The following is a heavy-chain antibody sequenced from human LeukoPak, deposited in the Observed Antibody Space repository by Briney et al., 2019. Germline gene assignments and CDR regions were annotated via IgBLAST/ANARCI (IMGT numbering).Heavy chain of an antibody. D-gene: IGHD6-19*01. CDR3: AIQSSGWYGMDV. V-gene: IGHV3-23*01. CDR2: ISGSGGST. J-gene: IGHJ6*02. Sequence: GGSLRLSCAASGFTFSSYGMHWVRQAPGKGLEWVSAISGSGGSTYYADSVKGRFTISRDNSKNTLYLQMNSLRAEDTAVYYCAIQSSGWYGMDVWGQGTTVTVSS. CDR1: GFTFSSYG.